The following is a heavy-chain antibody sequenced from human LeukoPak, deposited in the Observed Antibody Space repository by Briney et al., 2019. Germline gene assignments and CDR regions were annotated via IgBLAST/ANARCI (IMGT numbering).Heavy chain of an antibody. CDR3: ARGGNSGLTY. CDR2: INHSGST. J-gene: IGHJ4*02. V-gene: IGHV4-34*01. Sequence: SETLSLTCAVYGGSFSGYYWSWIRQPPGKGLEWIGEINHSGSTNYNPSLKSRVTISVDTSKNQFSLKLSSVTAADTAAYYCARGGNSGLTYWGQGTLVTVSS. D-gene: IGHD5-12*01. CDR1: GGSFSGYY.